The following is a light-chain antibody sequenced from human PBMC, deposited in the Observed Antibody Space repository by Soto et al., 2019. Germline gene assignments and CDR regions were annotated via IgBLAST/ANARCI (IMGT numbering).Light chain of an antibody. J-gene: IGKJ5*01. Sequence: EIVLTQSPGTLSLSPGEIATLSCRASQSVSNNYLAWYQRKPGQAPRRLIYGASSRATGIQDRFSGSGSGTEFTLTTRRLEPEDFAVYYCQQYGSSPTCGEGTRLEI. CDR1: QSVSNNY. CDR2: GAS. CDR3: QQYGSSPT. V-gene: IGKV3-20*01.